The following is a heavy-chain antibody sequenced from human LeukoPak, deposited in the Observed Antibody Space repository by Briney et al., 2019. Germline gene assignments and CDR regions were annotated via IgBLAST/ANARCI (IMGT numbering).Heavy chain of an antibody. CDR3: ARGYYYGSGSYYPFDY. CDR2: ISAYNGNT. J-gene: IGHJ4*02. Sequence: ASVKVSCKASGYTFTSYGISWVRQAPGQGLEWMGWISAYNGNTNYAQKLQGRVTMTTDTSTSTAYMELSSLRSEDTAVYYCARGYYYGSGSYYPFDYWGQGTLVTVSS. V-gene: IGHV1-18*01. CDR1: GYTFTSYG. D-gene: IGHD3-10*01.